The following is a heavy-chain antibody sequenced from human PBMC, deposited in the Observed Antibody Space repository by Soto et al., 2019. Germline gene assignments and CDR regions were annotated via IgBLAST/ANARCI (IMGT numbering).Heavy chain of an antibody. D-gene: IGHD1-1*01. CDR3: ARRAETNGWNGFGADKYYPF. CDR2: MNPNTGNS. Sequence: ASVKVSCKASGYTFTSYDLYWVRQATGQGLVWMGWMNPNTGNSGYAQKFQGIVTMTSDTSISTAHMELTSLRSEDTAVYYCARRAETNGWNGFGADKYYPFWGQGTLVTVSS. J-gene: IGHJ4*02. CDR1: GYTFTSYD. V-gene: IGHV1-8*01.